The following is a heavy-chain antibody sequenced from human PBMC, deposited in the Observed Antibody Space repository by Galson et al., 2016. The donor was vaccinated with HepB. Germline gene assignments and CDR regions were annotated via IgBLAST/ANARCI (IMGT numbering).Heavy chain of an antibody. CDR1: GFTCSSYA. V-gene: IGHV3-23*01. J-gene: IGHJ4*02. D-gene: IGHD1-1*01. CDR2: VSGSGVST. CDR3: ARATMTKDLAY. Sequence: SLRLSCAASGFTCSSYAMSWVRQAPGKGLEWVATVSGSGVSTYYADSVKGRFTISRDNSKKTMDLQMSSLRAEDTAVYYCARATMTKDLAYWCQGTLVAVSS.